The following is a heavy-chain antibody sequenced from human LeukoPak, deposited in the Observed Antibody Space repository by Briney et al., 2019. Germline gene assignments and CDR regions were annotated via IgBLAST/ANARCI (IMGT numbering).Heavy chain of an antibody. J-gene: IGHJ4*02. Sequence: SETLSLTCTVSGGSISSSSYYWGWIRQPPGKGLEWIGSIYYSGSTYYNPSLKSRVTISVDTSKNQFSLKLSSVTAADTAVYYCARANDYGDRHSQYYFDYWGQGTLVTVSS. V-gene: IGHV4-39*07. CDR1: GGSISSSSYY. CDR3: ARANDYGDRHSQYYFDY. D-gene: IGHD4-17*01. CDR2: IYYSGST.